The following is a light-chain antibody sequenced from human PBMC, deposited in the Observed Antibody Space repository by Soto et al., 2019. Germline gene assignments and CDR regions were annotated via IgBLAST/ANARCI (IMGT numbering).Light chain of an antibody. V-gene: IGKV3-11*01. Sequence: EIVLTQSPATLSLSPGERSTISCRASQSVSSYLAWYQQKPGQAPRLLIYDASDRATGIPARFSGSGSGTDFTPTLSSLEPEDFAVYYCQQSSNWPPVTFGQGTRLEIK. CDR3: QQSSNWPPVT. CDR1: QSVSSY. J-gene: IGKJ5*01. CDR2: DAS.